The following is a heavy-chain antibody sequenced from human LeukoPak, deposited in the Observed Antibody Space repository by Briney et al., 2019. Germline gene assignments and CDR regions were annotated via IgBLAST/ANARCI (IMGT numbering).Heavy chain of an antibody. D-gene: IGHD2-2*01. Sequence: GGSLRLSCAASGLTFSNAWMSWVRQAPGKGLEWVSRVRSETDGGTTDYAAPVQGRFTISRDDSKNTLYLQMNSLEADDTAVYYCTTLSYAAAPTWGQGTLVTVSS. CDR3: TTLSYAAAPT. CDR1: GLTFSNAW. CDR2: VRSETDGGTT. V-gene: IGHV3-15*01. J-gene: IGHJ5*02.